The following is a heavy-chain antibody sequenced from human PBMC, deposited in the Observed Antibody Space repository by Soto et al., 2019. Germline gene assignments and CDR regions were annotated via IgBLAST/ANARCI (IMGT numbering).Heavy chain of an antibody. J-gene: IGHJ3*02. D-gene: IGHD4-17*01. Sequence: ASVKVSCKASGYTFTGYYMHWVRQAPGQGLEWMGWINPNSGGTNYAQKFQGWVTMTRDTSISTAYMELSRLRPDDTAVYYCARRLAVTTDTNAFDIWGLGTMVTVSS. CDR1: GYTFTGYY. V-gene: IGHV1-2*04. CDR3: ARRLAVTTDTNAFDI. CDR2: INPNSGGT.